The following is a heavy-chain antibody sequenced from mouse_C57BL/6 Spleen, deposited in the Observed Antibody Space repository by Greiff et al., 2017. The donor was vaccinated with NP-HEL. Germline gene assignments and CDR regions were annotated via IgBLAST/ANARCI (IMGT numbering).Heavy chain of an antibody. Sequence: VQGVESGAELVKPGASVKLSCKASGYTFTSYWMHWVKQRPGRGLEWIGRIDPNSGGTKYNEKFKSKATLTVDKPSSTAYMQLSSLTSEDSAVYYCARSLIYYGKGFDYWGQGTTLTVSS. CDR2: IDPNSGGT. V-gene: IGHV1-72*01. D-gene: IGHD2-1*01. CDR3: ARSLIYYGKGFDY. CDR1: GYTFTSYW. J-gene: IGHJ2*01.